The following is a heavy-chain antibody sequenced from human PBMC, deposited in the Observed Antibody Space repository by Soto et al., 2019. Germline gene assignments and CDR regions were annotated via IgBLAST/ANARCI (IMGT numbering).Heavy chain of an antibody. CDR1: GYTFTDYY. Sequence: ASVNVACKASGYTFTDYYLHWVRQAPGQGREWMGWMNPNSGNTGYAQKFQGRVTMTRNTSISTAYMELSSLRSEDTAVYYCARVRITIFGVVFEYYFDYWGQGSLVTV. CDR3: ARVRITIFGVVFEYYFDY. J-gene: IGHJ4*02. CDR2: MNPNSGNT. V-gene: IGHV1-8*02. D-gene: IGHD3-3*01.